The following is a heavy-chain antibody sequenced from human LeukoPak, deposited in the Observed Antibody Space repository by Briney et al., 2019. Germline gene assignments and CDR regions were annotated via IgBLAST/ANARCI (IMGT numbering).Heavy chain of an antibody. CDR3: ARDSGSYLQPTDY. CDR2: ISGSGDST. J-gene: IGHJ4*02. D-gene: IGHD1-26*01. Sequence: GGSWSPSCPASELTFRPYAMPWFGKPQGKGLDWFQSISGSGDSTYYADSVKGRFTISRDNSKNTLYLQMNSLRADDTALYHCARDSGSYLQPTDYWGQGTLVTVSS. V-gene: IGHV3-23*01. CDR1: ELTFRPYA.